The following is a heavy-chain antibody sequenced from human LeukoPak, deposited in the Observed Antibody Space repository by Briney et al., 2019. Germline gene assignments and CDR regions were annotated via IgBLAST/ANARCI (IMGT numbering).Heavy chain of an antibody. D-gene: IGHD1-14*01. J-gene: IGHJ4*02. V-gene: IGHV3-64*01. Sequence: GASLRLSCAASGFTYSSYAMHWVRQAPGKGLEYVSAISSNGGSTYYANSVKGRFTISRDNSKNTLYLQMGSLRAEDMAVYYCARSTGPFDYWGQGTLVTVSS. CDR1: GFTYSSYA. CDR3: ARSTGPFDY. CDR2: ISSNGGST.